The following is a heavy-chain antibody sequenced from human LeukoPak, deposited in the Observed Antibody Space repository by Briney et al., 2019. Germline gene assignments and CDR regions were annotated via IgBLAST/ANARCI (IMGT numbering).Heavy chain of an antibody. J-gene: IGHJ4*02. V-gene: IGHV3-64D*09. Sequence: GGSLRLSCSASGFTFSRYAMHWARQAPGKGLEYVSGINDNGGRTHYGDSVKGRFSISRDNSKNTLHLQMSTLRAEDTALYYCVKDVGGSYAFDYWGQGILVTVAS. D-gene: IGHD1-26*01. CDR2: INDNGGRT. CDR1: GFTFSRYA. CDR3: VKDVGGSYAFDY.